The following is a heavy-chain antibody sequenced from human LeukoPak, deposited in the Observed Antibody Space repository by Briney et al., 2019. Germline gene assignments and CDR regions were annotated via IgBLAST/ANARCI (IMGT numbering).Heavy chain of an antibody. V-gene: IGHV3-30*04. CDR1: GFTFSSYA. Sequence: SGRSLRLSCAASGFTFSSYAMHWVRQAPGKGLEWVAVISYDGSNKYYADSVKGRFTISRDNSKNTLYLQMNSLRAEDTAVYYCASIYYDSSRPPFDIWGQGTMVTVSS. CDR2: ISYDGSNK. CDR3: ASIYYDSSRPPFDI. J-gene: IGHJ3*02. D-gene: IGHD3-22*01.